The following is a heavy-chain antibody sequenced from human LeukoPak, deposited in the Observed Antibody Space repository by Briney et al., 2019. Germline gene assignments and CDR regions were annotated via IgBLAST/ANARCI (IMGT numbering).Heavy chain of an antibody. V-gene: IGHV4-61*01. Sequence: PSETLSLTCTVSGGSVSSGSYYWRWIRQPPGKGLEWIGFIYYSGSTNYNPSLKSRVTISVDTSKNQFSLKLGSVTAADTAVYYCARERVNYYMDVWGKGTTVTVSS. CDR1: GGSVSSGSYY. CDR2: IYYSGST. D-gene: IGHD3-22*01. J-gene: IGHJ6*03. CDR3: ARERVNYYMDV.